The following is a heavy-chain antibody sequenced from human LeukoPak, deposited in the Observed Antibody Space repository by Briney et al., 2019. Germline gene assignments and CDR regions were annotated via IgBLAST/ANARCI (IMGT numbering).Heavy chain of an antibody. J-gene: IGHJ3*02. CDR1: GFTFSTYW. CDR2: IKADGGEK. CDR3: AKVLAAAGVDDAFDI. V-gene: IGHV3-7*01. Sequence: PGGSLRLSCAASGFTFSTYWMNWFRQTPGKGLEWVAKIKADGGEKDHVASVKGRFTISRDNSKNTLYLQMSSLRVEDTAVYYCAKVLAAAGVDDAFDIWGQGTMVTVSS. D-gene: IGHD6-13*01.